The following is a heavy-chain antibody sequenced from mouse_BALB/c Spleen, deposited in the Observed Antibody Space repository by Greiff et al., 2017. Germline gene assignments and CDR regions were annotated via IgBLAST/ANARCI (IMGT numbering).Heavy chain of an antibody. V-gene: IGHV2-9*02. D-gene: IGHD2-1*01. Sequence: QVQLKESGPGLVAPSQSLSITCTVSGFSLTSYGVHWVRQPPGKGLEWLGVIWAGGSTNYNSALMSRLSISKDNSKSQVFLKMNSLQTDDTAMYYCAREIYYGNYWFAYWGQGTLVTVSA. CDR3: AREIYYGNYWFAY. J-gene: IGHJ3*01. CDR2: IWAGGST. CDR1: GFSLTSYG.